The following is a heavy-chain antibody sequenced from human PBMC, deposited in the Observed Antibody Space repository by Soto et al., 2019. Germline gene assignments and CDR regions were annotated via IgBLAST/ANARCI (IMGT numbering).Heavy chain of an antibody. J-gene: IGHJ4*02. CDR3: ARQRGYTYGYPFDY. CDR2: FSGGGANT. V-gene: IGHV3-23*01. D-gene: IGHD5-18*01. CDR1: GFTFSSSA. Sequence: LRLSCAASGFTFSSSAMSWVRQAPGKGLEWVSTFSGGGANTYYVDSVKGRFTISRDISKNALYLQMNSLRAEDTALYYCARQRGYTYGYPFDYWGPGTLVTVSS.